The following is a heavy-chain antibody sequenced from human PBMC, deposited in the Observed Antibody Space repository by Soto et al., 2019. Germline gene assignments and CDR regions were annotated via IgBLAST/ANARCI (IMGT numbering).Heavy chain of an antibody. V-gene: IGHV3-48*01. Sequence: EVQLVESGGGLVQPGGSLRLSCATSGFILSDCAMNWVRQAPGKGLEWVSYISSSSSGIDYADSVKGRFTVSRDNARNSLHLQMNSLRAEDTAVYYCARALSWGSNWYYYMDAWGKGTTVTVSS. CDR3: ARALSWGSNWYYYMDA. D-gene: IGHD7-27*01. CDR1: GFILSDCA. J-gene: IGHJ6*03. CDR2: ISSSSSGI.